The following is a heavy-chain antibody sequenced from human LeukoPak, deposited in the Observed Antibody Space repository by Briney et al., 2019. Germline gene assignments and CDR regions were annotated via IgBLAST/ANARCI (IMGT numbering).Heavy chain of an antibody. D-gene: IGHD6-19*01. J-gene: IGHJ4*02. V-gene: IGHV1-8*01. CDR2: MNPNSGNT. CDR3: ARRSGIAVAGAFDY. CDR1: GYTFTSYD. Sequence: ASVKVSCKASGYTFTSYDINWVRQATGQGLEWMGWMNPNSGNTGYAQKFQGRVTMTRNTSISTAYMGLSSLRSEDTAVYYCARRSGIAVAGAFDYWGQGTLVTVSS.